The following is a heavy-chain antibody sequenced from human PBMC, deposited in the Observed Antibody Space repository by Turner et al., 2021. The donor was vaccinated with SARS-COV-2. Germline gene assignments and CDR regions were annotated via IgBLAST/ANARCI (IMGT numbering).Heavy chain of an antibody. CDR2: IDGGGST. J-gene: IGHJ6*02. V-gene: IGHV3-53*02. Sequence: EVQLVETGGGLIQPGGSLRLSCAASGFTVSSNYMSWVGQAPGKGLEWVSLIDGGGSTYYADTVKGRFTISRDNSKNTLYLQMNSLRAEDTAVYYRARDDPLGGMDVWGQGTTVTVSS. CDR1: GFTVSSNY. CDR3: ARDDPLGGMDV.